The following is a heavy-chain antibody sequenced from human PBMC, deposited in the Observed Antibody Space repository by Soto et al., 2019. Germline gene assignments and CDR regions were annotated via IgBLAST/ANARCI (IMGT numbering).Heavy chain of an antibody. V-gene: IGHV1-18*01. J-gene: IGHJ4*02. CDR1: GYTFDTYA. D-gene: IGHD3-22*01. Sequence: QVQLVQSGPEVKKPGASVKVSCKASGYTFDTYAITWVRQAPGQGLEWMGWISGSKGKTNYAQKFQDRVTVTTNTSTSAAYMALRSLRSDDTAVYYCARDDPSGYPRRPDYWGQGTLVTVSS. CDR3: ARDDPSGYPRRPDY. CDR2: ISGSKGKT.